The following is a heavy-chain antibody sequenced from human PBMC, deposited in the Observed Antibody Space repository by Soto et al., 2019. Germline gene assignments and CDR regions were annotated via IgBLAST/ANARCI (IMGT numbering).Heavy chain of an antibody. J-gene: IGHJ2*01. CDR1: GFTFSGSA. CDR3: TKLGVVVAATTTFDL. D-gene: IGHD2-15*01. CDR2: IRSKANSYAT. V-gene: IGHV3-73*02. Sequence: EVQLVESGGGLVQPGGSLKLSCAASGFTFSGSAMHWVRQASGKGLEWVGRIRSKANSYATAYAASVKGRFTISRDDSKNTAYLQMNSLKTEDTAVYYCTKLGVVVAATTTFDLWGRGTLVTVSS.